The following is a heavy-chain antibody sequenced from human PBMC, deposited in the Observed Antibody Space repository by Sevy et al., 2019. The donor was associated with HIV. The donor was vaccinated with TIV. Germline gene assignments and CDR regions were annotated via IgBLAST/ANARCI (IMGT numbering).Heavy chain of an antibody. Sequence: GGSLRLSCAASGFRFNYHNMNWVRQAPGKGLEWTSYISNSGSTTYLADSVRGRFTISRDNAKNSLFLEMDNLTDEDTAVYYCARVGNRERQTIPLDSWGRGIQVTVSS. CDR2: ISNSGSTT. D-gene: IGHD6-25*01. V-gene: IGHV3-48*02. CDR3: ARVGNRERQTIPLDS. J-gene: IGHJ4*02. CDR1: GFRFNYHN.